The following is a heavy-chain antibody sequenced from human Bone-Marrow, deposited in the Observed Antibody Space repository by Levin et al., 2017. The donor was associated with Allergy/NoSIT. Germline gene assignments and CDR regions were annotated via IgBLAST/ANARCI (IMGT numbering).Heavy chain of an antibody. V-gene: IGHV4-34*01. D-gene: IGHD1-26*01. CDR2: IHLSGST. Sequence: NSSETLSLTCAVYGGSFSGYYWSWIRQPPGKGLEWIGEIHLSGSTNYNTSLKSRVTISEDTSKNQFSLKLNSMTAADTAVYYCARGEVGATGNYYYYGMDVWGQGTTVTVTS. CDR1: GGSFSGYY. J-gene: IGHJ6*02. CDR3: ARGEVGATGNYYYYGMDV.